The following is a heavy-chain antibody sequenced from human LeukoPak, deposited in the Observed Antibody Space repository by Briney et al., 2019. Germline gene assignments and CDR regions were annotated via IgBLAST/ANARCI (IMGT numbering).Heavy chain of an antibody. D-gene: IGHD6-19*01. Sequence: PSETLSLTCIVSGGSISSHYWTWIRQPPGKGLEYIGYIYYSGNTNYNPSLKSRVTISVDRSKNQFSLKLTSVTAEDTAVYYCARINSGWYFGYWGQGTLVTVSS. J-gene: IGHJ4*02. CDR1: GGSISSHY. CDR3: ARINSGWYFGY. CDR2: IYYSGNT. V-gene: IGHV4-59*11.